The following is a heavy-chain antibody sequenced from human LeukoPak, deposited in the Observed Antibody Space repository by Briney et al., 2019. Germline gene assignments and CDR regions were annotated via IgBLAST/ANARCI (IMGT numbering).Heavy chain of an antibody. D-gene: IGHD6-19*01. J-gene: IGHJ4*02. CDR3: AKDAIAVAGTIYYFDY. V-gene: IGHV3-30*18. CDR2: ISFDGSNT. Sequence: PGGSLRLSCAASGFTFSSYGMHWVRQAPGKGLEWVAVISFDGSNTYYADSVKGRFTMSRDNSKNTLYLQMNSLRAEDTAVYYCAKDAIAVAGTIYYFDYWGQGTLVTVSS. CDR1: GFTFSSYG.